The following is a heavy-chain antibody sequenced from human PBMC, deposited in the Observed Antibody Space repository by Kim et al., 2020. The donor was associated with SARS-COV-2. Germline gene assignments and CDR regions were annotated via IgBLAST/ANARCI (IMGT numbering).Heavy chain of an antibody. CDR3: AKPHNSAYSSGWYSTTEYFQH. V-gene: IGHV3-23*01. Sequence: GGSLRLSCAASGFTFSSYAMSWVRQAPGKGLEWVSAISGSGGSTYYADSVKSRFTISRDNSKNTLYLQMNSLRAEDTAVYYCAKPHNSAYSSGWYSTTEYFQHWGQGTLVTVSS. CDR2: ISGSGGST. CDR1: GFTFSSYA. J-gene: IGHJ1*01. D-gene: IGHD6-19*01.